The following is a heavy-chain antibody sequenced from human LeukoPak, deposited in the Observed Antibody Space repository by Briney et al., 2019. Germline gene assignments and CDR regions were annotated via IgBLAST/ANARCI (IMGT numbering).Heavy chain of an antibody. CDR1: GFSLSCCA. D-gene: IGHD6-19*01. V-gene: IGHV3-21*01. CDR3: ARDASGWSRDV. CDR2: ITDSGSYI. Sequence: GGSLRLSCAASGFSLSCCAMSWVRQAPAKGLEWVSSITDSGSYIYYADSVKGRFTTSRDNAKNSLYLQMNSLRDEDTAVYYCARDASGWSRDVWGQGTTVTVSS. J-gene: IGHJ6*02.